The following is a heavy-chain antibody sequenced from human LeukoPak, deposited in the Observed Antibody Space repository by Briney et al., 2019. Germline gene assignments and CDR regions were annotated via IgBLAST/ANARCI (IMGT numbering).Heavy chain of an antibody. Sequence: GGSLRLSCAASGFTFSSYWMHWVRQAPGKGLEWVAFIRYDGSNKYYADSVKGRFTISRDNSKNTLYLQMNSLRAEDTAVYYCAKDNYDFWSGYCDYWGQGTLVTVSS. D-gene: IGHD3-3*01. CDR1: GFTFSSYW. CDR2: IRYDGSNK. CDR3: AKDNYDFWSGYCDY. V-gene: IGHV3-30*02. J-gene: IGHJ4*02.